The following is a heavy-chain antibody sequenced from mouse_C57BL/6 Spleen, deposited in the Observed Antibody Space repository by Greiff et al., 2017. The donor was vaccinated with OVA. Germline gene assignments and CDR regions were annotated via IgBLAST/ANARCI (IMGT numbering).Heavy chain of an antibody. CDR2: ISSGSSTI. D-gene: IGHD2-3*01. Sequence: EVKLVESGGGLVKPGGSLKLSCAASGFTFSDYGMHWVRQAPEKGLEWVAYISSGSSTIYYADTVKGRFTISRDNAKNTLFLQRTSLRSEDTAMYYCARDGYYGWYFDVWGTGTTVTVSS. CDR1: GFTFSDYG. J-gene: IGHJ1*03. CDR3: ARDGYYGWYFDV. V-gene: IGHV5-17*01.